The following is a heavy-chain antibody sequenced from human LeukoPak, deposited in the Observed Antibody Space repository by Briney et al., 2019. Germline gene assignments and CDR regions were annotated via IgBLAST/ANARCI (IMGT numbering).Heavy chain of an antibody. CDR3: AKGAYDYIEMGYFDD. CDR1: GFSFSNYG. J-gene: IGHJ4*02. V-gene: IGHV3-33*06. Sequence: GGSLRLSCLASGFSFSNYGMHWVRQAPGKGLEWVAVIWFDGTNEDYADSVKGRFTISRDNSQNTMYLQMNSLRAEDTALYYCAKGAYDYIEMGYFDDWGQGTLVTVSS. CDR2: IWFDGTNE. D-gene: IGHD5-12*01.